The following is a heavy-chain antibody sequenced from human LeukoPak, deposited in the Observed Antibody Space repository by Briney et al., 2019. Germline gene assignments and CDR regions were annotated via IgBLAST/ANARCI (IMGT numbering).Heavy chain of an antibody. D-gene: IGHD4-17*01. Sequence: GGSLRLSWAASGXTFSSYEMNWVRQAPGKGLEWVSYISSSGSTIYYADSVKGRFTISRDNAKNSLYLQMNSLRAEDTAVYYCARQTTYGDYGYWGQGTLVTVSS. CDR2: ISSSGSTI. CDR3: ARQTTYGDYGY. V-gene: IGHV3-48*03. CDR1: GXTFSSYE. J-gene: IGHJ1*01.